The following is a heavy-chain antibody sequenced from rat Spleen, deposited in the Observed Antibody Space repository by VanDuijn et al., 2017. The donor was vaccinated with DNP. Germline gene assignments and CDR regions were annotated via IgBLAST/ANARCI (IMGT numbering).Heavy chain of an antibody. CDR1: GFTFSDYN. CDR2: ISTSGSRT. Sequence: EVQLVESGGDLVQSGRSLKVSCAASGFTFSDYNMAWVRQAPKKGLEWVATISTSGSRTYYPDSVKGRFTISRDNAKSSLYLRMNSLKSEDAATYYCKVGARYWGQGVMVTVSS. D-gene: IGHD5-1*01. CDR3: KVGARY. V-gene: IGHV5S10*01. J-gene: IGHJ2*01.